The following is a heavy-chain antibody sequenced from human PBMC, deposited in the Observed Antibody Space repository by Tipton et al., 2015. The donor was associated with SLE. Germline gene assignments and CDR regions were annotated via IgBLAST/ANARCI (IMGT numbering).Heavy chain of an antibody. D-gene: IGHD3-22*01. Sequence: TLSLTCTVFGGSISVYYWGWVRQPPGKGLEYIGNVYYTGSTNYSPSLKSRLAISIDTSKNRFSLNLTSVTAADTAVYYCARHDYDDNGYYSHYFDYWGQGTLVTVSS. CDR1: GGSISVYY. V-gene: IGHV4-59*01. CDR3: ARHDYDDNGYYSHYFDY. CDR2: VYYTGST. J-gene: IGHJ4*02.